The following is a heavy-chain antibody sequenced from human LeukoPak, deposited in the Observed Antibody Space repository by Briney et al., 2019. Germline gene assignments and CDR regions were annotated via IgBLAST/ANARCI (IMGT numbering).Heavy chain of an antibody. J-gene: IGHJ5*02. CDR2: INPNSGGT. CDR3: ARDGGSSGWWGTLVRNTQNPTNWFDP. D-gene: IGHD6-19*01. V-gene: IGHV1-2*02. Sequence: ASVKVSCKASGYTFTGYYMHWVRQAPGQGLEWMGWINPNSGGTNYAQKFQGRVTMTRDTSISTAYMELSRLRSDDTAVYYCARDGGSSGWWGTLVRNTQNPTNWFDPWGQGTLVTVSS. CDR1: GYTFTGYY.